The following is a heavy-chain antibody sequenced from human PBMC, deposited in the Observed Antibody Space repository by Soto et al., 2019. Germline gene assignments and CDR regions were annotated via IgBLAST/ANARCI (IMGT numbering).Heavy chain of an antibody. J-gene: IGHJ5*02. D-gene: IGHD2-2*01. CDR2: IYHSGST. CDR1: GGSISSGGYA. CDR3: ARVDRCSSTSCYAGWFDP. V-gene: IGHV4-30-2*01. Sequence: SETLSLTCAVSGGSISSGGYAWSWIRQPPGKGLEWIGYIYHSGSTNYNPSLKSRVTISVDTSKNQFSLKLTSVTAADTAVYYCARVDRCSSTSCYAGWFDPWGQGTLVTVSS.